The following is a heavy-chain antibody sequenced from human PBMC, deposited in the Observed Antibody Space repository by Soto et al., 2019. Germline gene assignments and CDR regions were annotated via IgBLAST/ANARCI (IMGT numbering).Heavy chain of an antibody. CDR2: IYYSGST. J-gene: IGHJ4*02. V-gene: IGHV4-59*01. CDR1: GGSISSYY. CDR3: ARGGGYYKEFDY. Sequence: SETLSLTCTVSGGSISSYYWSWIRQPPGKGLEWIGYIYYSGSTNYNPSLKSRVTISVDTSKNQFSLKLSSVTAADTAVYYCARGGGYYKEFDYWGQGTLVTVSS. D-gene: IGHD3-22*01.